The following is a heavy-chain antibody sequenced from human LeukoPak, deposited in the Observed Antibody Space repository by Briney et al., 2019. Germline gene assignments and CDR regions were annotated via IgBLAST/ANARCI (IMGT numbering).Heavy chain of an antibody. CDR1: GFTFSSYG. D-gene: IGHD5-24*01. J-gene: IGHJ3*02. V-gene: IGHV3-30*18. Sequence: GGSLRLSCAASGFTFSSYGMHWVRQAPGKGLEWVAVISYDGSNKYYADSVKGRFTISRDNSKNTLYLQMNSLRAEDTAVYYCAKGEGRDGYPGAFDIWGQGTMVTVSS. CDR3: AKGEGRDGYPGAFDI. CDR2: ISYDGSNK.